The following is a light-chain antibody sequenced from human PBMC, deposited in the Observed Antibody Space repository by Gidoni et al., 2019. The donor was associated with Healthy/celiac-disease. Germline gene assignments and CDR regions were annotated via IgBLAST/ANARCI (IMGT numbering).Light chain of an antibody. V-gene: IGKV3-11*01. Sequence: IVLTPSPATLSLSPGESATLSCRASQSVSSYLAWYQQKPGQAPRLLIYEASNRATGIPARFSGSGSGTNFTLTISSLEPEDFAVYYCQQRSNWPPWTFGQGTKVEIK. CDR3: QQRSNWPPWT. J-gene: IGKJ1*01. CDR1: QSVSSY. CDR2: EAS.